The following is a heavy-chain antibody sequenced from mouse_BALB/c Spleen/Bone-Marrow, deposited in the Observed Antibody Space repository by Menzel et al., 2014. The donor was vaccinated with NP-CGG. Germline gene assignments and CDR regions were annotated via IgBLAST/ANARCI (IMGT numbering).Heavy chain of an antibody. V-gene: IGHV1-80*01. Sequence: QVHVKQSGAELVRPGSSVKISCKAPGYAFSTYWVNWVKQRPGQGLEWIGQIYPGDGDTNYNGKFKGKATLTADRSSSTASMQLSSLTSEDSAVYFCARVGFSFDYWGQGTTLTVSS. CDR1: GYAFSTYW. CDR3: ARVGFSFDY. CDR2: IYPGDGDT. J-gene: IGHJ2*01. D-gene: IGHD3-1*01.